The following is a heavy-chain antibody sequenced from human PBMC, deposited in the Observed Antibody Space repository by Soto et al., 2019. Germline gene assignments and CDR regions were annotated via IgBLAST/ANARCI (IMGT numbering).Heavy chain of an antibody. D-gene: IGHD3-3*01. CDR3: AKKVTIYAVDPADY. Sequence: GVSRRISWAASGFTFSDFGMSWVRQAPGKGLEWVSVISGSGDATYYAASVKGRFTLSRDNSKNTLYLQMNSLTVADTAVYYCAKKVTIYAVDPADYWGQGTQVTVSS. J-gene: IGHJ4*02. CDR2: ISGSGDAT. V-gene: IGHV3-23*01. CDR1: GFTFSDFG.